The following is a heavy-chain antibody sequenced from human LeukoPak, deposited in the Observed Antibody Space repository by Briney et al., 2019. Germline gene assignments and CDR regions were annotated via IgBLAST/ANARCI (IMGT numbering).Heavy chain of an antibody. Sequence: PSETLSLTCSVSGVPISTYYWIWIRQPPAKGLEWMGFFSYSGSTKYNPSLKSRVTMSVDTSKNQFSLKLSSVTAADRAVYYCARWYSSGWAFDYWGQGTLVTVSS. V-gene: IGHV4-59*08. CDR3: ARWYSSGWAFDY. J-gene: IGHJ4*02. CDR1: GVPISTYY. CDR2: FSYSGST. D-gene: IGHD6-19*01.